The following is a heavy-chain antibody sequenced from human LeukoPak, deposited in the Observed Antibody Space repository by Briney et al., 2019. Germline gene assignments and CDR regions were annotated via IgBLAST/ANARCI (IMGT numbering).Heavy chain of an antibody. CDR3: AREGTYYYDSSGYYTDDY. V-gene: IGHV3-21*04. CDR2: ISAGSRHI. CDR1: GFTFSIYT. Sequence: GGSLRLSCEASGFTFSIYTMNWVRQAPGKGLEWVSLISAGSRHIYYADSLRGRFTISRDDAKNSLYLQMNSLRAEDTAVYYCAREGTYYYDSSGYYTDDYWGQGTLVTVSS. D-gene: IGHD3-22*01. J-gene: IGHJ4*02.